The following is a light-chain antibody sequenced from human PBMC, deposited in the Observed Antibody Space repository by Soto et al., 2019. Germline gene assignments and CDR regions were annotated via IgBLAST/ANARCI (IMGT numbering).Light chain of an antibody. CDR1: QSIRYY. CDR3: QLHNIYSQT. CDR2: GAS. V-gene: IGKV1-5*01. Sequence: DIQLTQSPPTLSASVGDRVTITCRASQSIRYYLAWYQQMPGKAPKLLIYGASSLQSGVPSRFSGSGSGTEFTLTISSLQPDDFATYFCQLHNIYSQTFGQGSKV. J-gene: IGKJ1*01.